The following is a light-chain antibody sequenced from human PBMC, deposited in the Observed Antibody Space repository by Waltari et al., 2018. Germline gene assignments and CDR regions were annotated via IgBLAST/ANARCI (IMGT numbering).Light chain of an antibody. CDR1: CRASRDYSL. Sequence: QSALSQPAPKYGSHGQSITVPCTGTCRASRDYSLISWYQHFPGKAPTFIIYECTERPSGISSRFSGSKSGNTAFLTISGLQAEDEADYHCCSYGGPSSWVFGGGTKLTVL. V-gene: IGLV2-23*01. J-gene: IGLJ3*02. CDR2: ECT. CDR3: CSYGGPSSWV.